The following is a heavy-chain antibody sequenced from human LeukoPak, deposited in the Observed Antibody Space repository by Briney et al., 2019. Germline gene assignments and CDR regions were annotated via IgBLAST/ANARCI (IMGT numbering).Heavy chain of an antibody. Sequence: PSETLSLTCTVSGYSISSSYYWGWIRQPPGKGLEWIGNIYYSGSTYYNPSLKSRVTISVDTSKNQFSLKLSSVTAADTAVYYCASYGSGSYRYFDYWGQGTLVTVSS. CDR3: ASYGSGSYRYFDY. D-gene: IGHD3-10*01. CDR2: IYYSGST. V-gene: IGHV4-38-2*02. J-gene: IGHJ4*02. CDR1: GYSISSSYY.